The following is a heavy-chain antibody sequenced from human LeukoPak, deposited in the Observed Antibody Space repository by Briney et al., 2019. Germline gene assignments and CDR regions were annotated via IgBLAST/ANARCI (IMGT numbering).Heavy chain of an antibody. CDR3: ARSRVGVGATVFDY. D-gene: IGHD1-26*01. Sequence: GESLKISCKGSGYRFTSYWIGCVRQMRGKLLEWMWIIYPGDSDTRYSPSFQGQVTISADKSISTAYLQWSSLKASGTAMYYCARSRVGVGATVFDYWGQGTLVTVSS. J-gene: IGHJ4*02. CDR2: IYPGDSDT. CDR1: GYRFTSYW. V-gene: IGHV5-51*01.